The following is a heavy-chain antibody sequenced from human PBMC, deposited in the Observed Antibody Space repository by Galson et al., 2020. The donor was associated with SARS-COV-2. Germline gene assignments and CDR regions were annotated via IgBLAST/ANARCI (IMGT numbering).Heavy chain of an antibody. CDR1: GFTFTTFN. CDR2: ISGSGNTI. CDR3: AKDSHAEGWFDP. J-gene: IGHJ5*02. Sequence: GESLKISCVVSGFTFTTFNMNWVRQAPGRGLEWIAYISGSGNTIYYADSVKGRFTVSRDNAKSSLYLQMNGVTYDDAGVYYCAKDSHAEGWFDPWGQGTLVTVSS. V-gene: IGHV3-48*03.